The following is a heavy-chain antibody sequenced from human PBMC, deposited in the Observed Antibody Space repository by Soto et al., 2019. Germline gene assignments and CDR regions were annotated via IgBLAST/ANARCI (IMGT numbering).Heavy chain of an antibody. CDR3: AKTRVGATPRSYFDY. D-gene: IGHD1-26*01. V-gene: IGHV3-23*01. CDR1: GFTFSGYA. Sequence: GGSLRLSCAASGFTFSGYAMSWVRQAPGKGLEWVSAISGSGGSTYYADSVKGRFTISRDNSKNTLYLQMNSLRAEDTAVYYCAKTRVGATPRSYFDYWGQGTLVTVSS. CDR2: ISGSGGST. J-gene: IGHJ4*02.